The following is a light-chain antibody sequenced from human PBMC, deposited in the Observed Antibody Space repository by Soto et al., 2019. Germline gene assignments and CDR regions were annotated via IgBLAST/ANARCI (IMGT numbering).Light chain of an antibody. J-gene: IGKJ1*01. Sequence: EIVLTQSPGTLSLSPGERATLSCRASQIVSSNYLAWYQQKPGQAPRLLISNASRRATGIPDRFSGSGSATDFTLTIAGLEPEDFAMYYCQQYGSSLPWTFGQGTKVDTK. CDR3: QQYGSSLPWT. CDR1: QIVSSNY. CDR2: NAS. V-gene: IGKV3-20*01.